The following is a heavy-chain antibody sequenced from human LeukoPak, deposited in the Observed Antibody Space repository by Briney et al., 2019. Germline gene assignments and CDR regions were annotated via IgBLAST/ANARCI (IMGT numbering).Heavy chain of an antibody. Sequence: ASVKVSCKASGYTFSSYGISWVRQAPGQGLEWMGWISAYNGNANYAQKVQGRVTMTTDTSTSTAYMEVKSLRSDDTAVYYCARSGAYGYYYYYYYMDVWGKGTTVTVSS. CDR3: ARSGAYGYYYYYYYMDV. D-gene: IGHD5-12*01. J-gene: IGHJ6*03. V-gene: IGHV1-18*01. CDR2: ISAYNGNA. CDR1: GYTFSSYG.